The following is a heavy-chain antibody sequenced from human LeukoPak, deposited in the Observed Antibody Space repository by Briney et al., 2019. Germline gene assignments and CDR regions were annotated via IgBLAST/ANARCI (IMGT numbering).Heavy chain of an antibody. CDR1: GFTFSNYA. J-gene: IGHJ4*02. V-gene: IGHV3-23*01. Sequence: GRSLRLSCAASGFTFSNYAMSWVRQAPGKGLEWVSAISGSGGSAYYADSVKGRFTISRDNSKSTLYLQTSSLRAEDTAVYYCAKVSPYGGAPCWGQGTLLTVSS. CDR2: ISGSGGSA. CDR3: AKVSPYGGAPC. D-gene: IGHD4-17*01.